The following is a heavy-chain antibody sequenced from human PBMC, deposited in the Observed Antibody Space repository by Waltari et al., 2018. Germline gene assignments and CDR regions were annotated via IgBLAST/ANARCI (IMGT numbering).Heavy chain of an antibody. CDR3: ASTGGYYYYYGMDV. Sequence: QVQLQESGPGLVKPSQTLSLPCTVSGGSISRGGYSWSWIRQHPGKGLEWIGYIYHSGSTYYNPSLKSRVTISVDRSKNQFSLKLSSVTAADTAVYYCASTGGYYYYYGMDVWGQGTTVTVSS. CDR2: IYHSGST. V-gene: IGHV4-30-2*01. J-gene: IGHJ6*02. CDR1: GGSISRGGYS.